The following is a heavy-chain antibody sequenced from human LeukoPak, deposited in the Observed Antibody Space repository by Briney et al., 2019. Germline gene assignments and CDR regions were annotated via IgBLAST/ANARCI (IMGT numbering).Heavy chain of an antibody. D-gene: IGHD3-3*01. V-gene: IGHV3-23*01. Sequence: GGSLRLSCAASGFTFSSYAMSWVRQAPGKELEWVSAISGSGGSTYYADSVKGRFTISRDNSKNTLYLQMNSLRAEDTAVYYCAKDHPRITIFGVVIAPDVWGQGTTVTVSS. CDR2: ISGSGGST. CDR1: GFTFSSYA. CDR3: AKDHPRITIFGVVIAPDV. J-gene: IGHJ6*02.